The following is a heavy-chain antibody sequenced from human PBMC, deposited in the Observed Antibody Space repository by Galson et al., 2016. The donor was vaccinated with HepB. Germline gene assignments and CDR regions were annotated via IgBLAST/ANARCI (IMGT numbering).Heavy chain of an antibody. CDR2: FDPEDGET. CDR1: GSSLTEFS. Sequence: SVKVSCKVSGSSLTEFSMHWVRQTPGKGLEWMGGFDPEDGETIYAQKFQGRVTMTEDTSTDTTYMELSSLTSEDTAVFYCATVRRRGYGDYPFDYWGQGTLVTVSS. D-gene: IGHD4-17*01. V-gene: IGHV1-24*01. CDR3: ATVRRRGYGDYPFDY. J-gene: IGHJ4*02.